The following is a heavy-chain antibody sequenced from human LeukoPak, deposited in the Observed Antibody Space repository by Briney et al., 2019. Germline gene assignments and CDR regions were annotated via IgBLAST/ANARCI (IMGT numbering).Heavy chain of an antibody. Sequence: QSGGSLRLSCAASGFTFSSYGMHWVRQAPGKGLEWVAFIQYDGSNKYYADSVKGRFTISRDNSKNTLYLQMNSLRAEDTAVYYCAKDSSSWLEYNWFDPWGQGTLVTVSS. CDR1: GFTFSSYG. V-gene: IGHV3-30*02. D-gene: IGHD6-13*01. CDR3: AKDSSSWLEYNWFDP. CDR2: IQYDGSNK. J-gene: IGHJ5*02.